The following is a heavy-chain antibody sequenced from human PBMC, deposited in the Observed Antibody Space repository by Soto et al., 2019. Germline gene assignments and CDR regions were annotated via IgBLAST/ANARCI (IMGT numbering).Heavy chain of an antibody. D-gene: IGHD2-21*01. CDR3: AIRIPFGYGMDV. J-gene: IGHJ6*02. Sequence: EVQLVESGGGLVQPGGSLRLSCAASGFTFSSYAMHWVRQAPGKGLEYVSVITSNGGNTDYASFVKGRFTISRDNSKNTLYLQMSSLRAEDMAVYYCAIRIPFGYGMDVWGQGTTVTVSS. CDR2: ITSNGGNT. V-gene: IGHV3-64*01. CDR1: GFTFSSYA.